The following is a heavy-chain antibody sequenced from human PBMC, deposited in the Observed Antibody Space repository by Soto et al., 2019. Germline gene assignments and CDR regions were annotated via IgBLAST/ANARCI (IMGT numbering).Heavy chain of an antibody. CDR1: GFTFSRFG. Sequence: EVQLLESGGGLVQPGGSLRLSCAASGFTFSRFGMSWVRQAPGKGLEWVSGISGGGNPTYYADSVKGRFSISRDSAKNTLYLQTNSLRTEDTDGYYCAKDITYDSSAYDSWGQGTLVTVSS. D-gene: IGHD3-22*01. CDR3: AKDITYDSSAYDS. CDR2: ISGGGNPT. J-gene: IGHJ4*02. V-gene: IGHV3-23*01.